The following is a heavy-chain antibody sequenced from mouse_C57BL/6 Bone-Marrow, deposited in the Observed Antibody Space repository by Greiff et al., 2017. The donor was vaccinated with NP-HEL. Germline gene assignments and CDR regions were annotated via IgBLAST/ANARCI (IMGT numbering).Heavy chain of an antibody. CDR3: ARSSYPYFDY. V-gene: IGHV5-6*01. CDR1: GFTFSSYC. D-gene: IGHD1-1*01. J-gene: IGHJ2*01. CDR2: ISSGGSYT. Sequence: EVKLVQSGGDLVKPGGSLKLSCAASGFTFSSYCMPWVRQTPDKRLEWVATISSGGSYTYYPDSVKGRFTISRDKAKNTLYLQMSRLKSEDTAMYYCARSSYPYFDYWGQGTTLTVSS.